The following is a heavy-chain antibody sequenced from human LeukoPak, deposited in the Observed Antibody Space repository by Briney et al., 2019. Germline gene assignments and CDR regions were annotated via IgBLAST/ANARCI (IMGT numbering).Heavy chain of an antibody. J-gene: IGHJ4*02. V-gene: IGHV3-7*01. D-gene: IGHD6-19*01. CDR2: IKQDGSEK. CDR3: AKEGSSGWYYDY. CDR1: GFTFSSYW. Sequence: GALRLSCAASGFTFSSYWMSWVRQAPGKGLEWVANIKQDGSEKYYVDSVKGRFTISRDNAKNSLYLQMNSLRAEDTAVYYCAKEGSSGWYYDYWGQGTLVTVSS.